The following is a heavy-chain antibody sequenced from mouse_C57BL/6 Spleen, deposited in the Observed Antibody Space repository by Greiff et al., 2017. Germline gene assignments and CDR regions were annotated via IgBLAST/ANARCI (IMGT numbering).Heavy chain of an antibody. Sequence: EVKLVESGEGLVKPGGSLKLSCAASGFTFSSYAMSWVRQTPEKRLEWVADISSGGDYIYYADTLKGGFTISRDNARNTLYLQMSSLKSEDTAMYYCTGGDGSPSGFAYWGQGTLVTVSA. D-gene: IGHD1-1*01. CDR1: GFTFSSYA. V-gene: IGHV5-9-1*02. J-gene: IGHJ3*01. CDR2: ISSGGDYI. CDR3: TGGDGSPSGFAY.